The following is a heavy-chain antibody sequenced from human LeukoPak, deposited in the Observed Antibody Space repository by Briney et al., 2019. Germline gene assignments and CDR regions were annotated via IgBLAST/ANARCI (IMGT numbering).Heavy chain of an antibody. Sequence: KPGGSLRLSCAASGFTFSSYSMNWVRQAPGKGLEWVSSISSSSSYIYYADSVKGRFTISRDNAKYSLYLQMNSLRAEDTAVYYCASLTDIEAGAVRYWGQGTLVTVSS. V-gene: IGHV3-21*01. CDR2: ISSSSSYI. D-gene: IGHD1-26*01. CDR3: ASLTDIEAGAVRY. CDR1: GFTFSSYS. J-gene: IGHJ4*02.